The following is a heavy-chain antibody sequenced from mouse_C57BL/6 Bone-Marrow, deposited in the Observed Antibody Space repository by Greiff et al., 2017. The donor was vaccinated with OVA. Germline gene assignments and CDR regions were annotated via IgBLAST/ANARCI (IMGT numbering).Heavy chain of an antibody. CDR3: ARERFYYGRDWYFDV. D-gene: IGHD1-1*01. J-gene: IGHJ1*03. CDR2: IYPRDGST. Sequence: VQLQQSGPELVKPGASVKLSCKASGYTFTSYDITWVKQRPGQGLEWIGWIYPRDGSTKYNEKFKGKATLTVDTSSSTAYMELHSLTSEDSAVYFCARERFYYGRDWYFDVWGTGTTVTVSS. CDR1: GYTFTSYD. V-gene: IGHV1-85*01.